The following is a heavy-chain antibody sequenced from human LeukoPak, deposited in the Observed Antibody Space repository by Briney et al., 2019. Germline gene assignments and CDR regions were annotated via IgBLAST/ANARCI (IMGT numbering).Heavy chain of an antibody. V-gene: IGHV3-20*04. D-gene: IGHD3-22*01. Sequence: GGSLRLSCAASGFTFDDYGMSWVRQAPGKGLEWVSGINWNGGSTGYADSVKGRFTISRDNAKNSLYLQMNSLRAEDMALYYCAKGDSSGYPRHYMDVWGKGTTVTVSS. J-gene: IGHJ6*03. CDR1: GFTFDDYG. CDR2: INWNGGST. CDR3: AKGDSSGYPRHYMDV.